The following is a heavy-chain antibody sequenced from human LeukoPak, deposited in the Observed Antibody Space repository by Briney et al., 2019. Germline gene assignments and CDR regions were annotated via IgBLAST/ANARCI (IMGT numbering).Heavy chain of an antibody. CDR1: GFTFSTYA. CDR3: AKDRIPDGKYSIDF. CDR2: IVGNGGGI. J-gene: IGHJ4*02. Sequence: PGGSLRLSRAASGFTFSTYAMNWGRQAPGKGLEWVSVIVGNGGGIHYADSVKGRFTISRDNSKNTLYLQMNSLRAEDTAVYYCAKDRIPDGKYSIDFWGQGTLVTVSS. D-gene: IGHD5-24*01. V-gene: IGHV3-23*01.